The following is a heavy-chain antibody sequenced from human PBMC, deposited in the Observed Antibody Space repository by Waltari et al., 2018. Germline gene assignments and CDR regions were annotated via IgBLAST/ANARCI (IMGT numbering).Heavy chain of an antibody. D-gene: IGHD2-15*01. Sequence: QLQLQESGPGLVKPSGTLSLTCAVSGDSMSNTDGWSWVRQSPGKGLEWIGQVQRSGRTNYNPSFASRITVSVDTSRNQFSLKVTSATAADTAVYFCARDRGRGIYLDSWGQGTLVTVS. CDR2: VQRSGRT. J-gene: IGHJ4*02. CDR3: ARDRGRGIYLDS. CDR1: GDSMSNTDG. V-gene: IGHV4-4*02.